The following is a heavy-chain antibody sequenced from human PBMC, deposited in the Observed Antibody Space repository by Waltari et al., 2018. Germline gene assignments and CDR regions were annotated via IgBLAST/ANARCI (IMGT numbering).Heavy chain of an antibody. Sequence: QVQLQESGPGLVKPSETLSLTCPVSGGSISSYYWSWIRQPAGKGLEWIGRIYTSGSTNYNPSLKSRVTMSVDTSKNQFSLKLSSVTAADTAVYYCARGSRFLEWPNYYYMDVWGKGTTVTVSS. J-gene: IGHJ6*03. D-gene: IGHD3-3*01. CDR3: ARGSRFLEWPNYYYMDV. CDR2: IYTSGST. CDR1: GGSISSYY. V-gene: IGHV4-4*07.